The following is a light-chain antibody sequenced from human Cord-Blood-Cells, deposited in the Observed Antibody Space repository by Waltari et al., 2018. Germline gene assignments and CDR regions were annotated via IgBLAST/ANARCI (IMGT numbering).Light chain of an antibody. CDR1: QSVSSN. J-gene: IGKJ5*01. CDR2: GAS. V-gene: IGKV3-15*01. Sequence: EIVMTQSPATLSVSPGERSPLSCRASQSVSSNLDWYQQKPGKAPRLLIYGASTRATGIPARFSGSGSGTEFTLTISSLQSEDFAVYYCQQYNNWPPITFGQGTRLEIK. CDR3: QQYNNWPPIT.